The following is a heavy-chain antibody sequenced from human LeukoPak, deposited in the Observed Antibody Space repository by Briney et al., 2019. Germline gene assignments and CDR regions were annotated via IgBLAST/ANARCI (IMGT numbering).Heavy chain of an antibody. CDR2: IYFSGGT. CDR3: XXQTGSGLFSLP. V-gene: IGHV4-39*01. Sequence: SETLSLTCTVSGDSISSSNCYWGWIRQPPGKGLEWIGSIYFSGGTYYNASLKSRVTISVDTSKNQFSLKLSSVTAADTAVYXXXXQTGSGLFSLPGGQGTLVTVSS. CDR1: GDSISSSNCY. J-gene: IGHJ4*02. D-gene: IGHD3-10*01.